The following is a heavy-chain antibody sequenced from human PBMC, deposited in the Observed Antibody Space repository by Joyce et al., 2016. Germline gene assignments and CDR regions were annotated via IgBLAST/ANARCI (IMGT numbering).Heavy chain of an antibody. CDR3: ARDTSRMTLKGMDV. D-gene: IGHD2-21*02. CDR2: ISPIFGTT. Sequence: QVYLEQSGAEVRKPGSSVKVSCKASRGTFSSYSIAWVRKAPGEGLEWMGEISPIFGTTNYAEKFQGRVSMTADASTSTANMELSGLTSEDTAIYYCARDTSRMTLKGMDVWGQGTTVTVSS. CDR1: RGTFSSYS. J-gene: IGHJ6*02. V-gene: IGHV1-69*12.